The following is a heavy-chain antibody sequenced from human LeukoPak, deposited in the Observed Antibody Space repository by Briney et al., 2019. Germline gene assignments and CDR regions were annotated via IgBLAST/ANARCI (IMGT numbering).Heavy chain of an antibody. D-gene: IGHD1-14*01. Sequence: ASVKVSCKASGYTFTSYDINWVRQATGQGLEWMGWMNPNSGNTGYAQKFEGRVTMTRDTSIRTAYMDLSSLTSDDTAVYYCARGSTGDYIEYWGQGTLVTVSS. V-gene: IGHV1-8*01. CDR1: GYTFTSYD. CDR3: ARGSTGDYIEY. CDR2: MNPNSGNT. J-gene: IGHJ4*02.